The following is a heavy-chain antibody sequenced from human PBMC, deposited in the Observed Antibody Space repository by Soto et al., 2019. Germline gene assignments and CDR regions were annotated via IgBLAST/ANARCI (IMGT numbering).Heavy chain of an antibody. V-gene: IGHV4-39*01. CDR2: VYFNGDT. D-gene: IGHD1-1*01. CDR1: GGSISSSPYF. Sequence: SQTLSLTCTVSGGSISSSPYFWGWIRQPPGEGLEWLGSVYFNGDTYYSPALGSRVTISLDTSKNQISLKLNSVTAADTAVFYCAVTTTTQFIDHWGQGALVTVSS. CDR3: AVTTTTQFIDH. J-gene: IGHJ4*02.